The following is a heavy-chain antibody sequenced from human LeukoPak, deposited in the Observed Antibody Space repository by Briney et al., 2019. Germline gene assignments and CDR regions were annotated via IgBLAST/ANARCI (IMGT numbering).Heavy chain of an antibody. Sequence: GGSLRLSCAASGFTFSNYWMGWVRQAPGKGLEWVANIKTDGYDKYYADSVKGRFTISRDNSKNTLYLQMNSLRAEDTAVYYCAKVGSRAGPISFFDYWGQGTLVTVSS. J-gene: IGHJ4*02. D-gene: IGHD3-10*01. V-gene: IGHV3-7*01. CDR2: IKTDGYDK. CDR1: GFTFSNYW. CDR3: AKVGSRAGPISFFDY.